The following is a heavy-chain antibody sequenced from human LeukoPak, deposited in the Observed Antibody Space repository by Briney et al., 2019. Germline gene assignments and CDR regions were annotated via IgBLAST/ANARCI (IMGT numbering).Heavy chain of an antibody. V-gene: IGHV3-23*01. J-gene: IGHJ4*02. Sequence: GGSLRLSCAASGFTFSTYTMYWVRHPPGKRLEWVSIIGSSGGGIHYADSVKGRFTISRDNSKSALYLQMNSLRVEDTAVYYCAIDPNWGTHSWGQGVLVTVSS. D-gene: IGHD7-27*01. CDR2: IGSSGGGI. CDR1: GFTFSTYT. CDR3: AIDPNWGTHS.